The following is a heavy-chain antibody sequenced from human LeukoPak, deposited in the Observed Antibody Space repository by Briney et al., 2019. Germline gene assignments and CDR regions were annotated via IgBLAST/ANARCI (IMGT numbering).Heavy chain of an antibody. CDR3: AKVLPGYYDSSGYYDY. J-gene: IGHJ4*02. CDR1: GFTFSSYG. D-gene: IGHD3-22*01. CDR2: IRYDGSNK. Sequence: GGSLRLSCAASGFTFSSYGMHWVRQAPGKGLEWVAFIRYDGSNKCYADSVKGRFTISRDNSKNTLYLQMNSLRAEDTAVYYCAKVLPGYYDSSGYYDYWGQGTLVTVSS. V-gene: IGHV3-30*02.